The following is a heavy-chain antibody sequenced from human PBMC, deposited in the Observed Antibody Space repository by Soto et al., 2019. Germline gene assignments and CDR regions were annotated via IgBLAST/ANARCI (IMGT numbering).Heavy chain of an antibody. V-gene: IGHV4-4*07. CDR2: IYTSGST. J-gene: IGHJ3*02. D-gene: IGHD3-10*01. Sequence: XGTLALTYTVPGGCISGYYWSWMRKPDGKGLEWIGRIYTSGSTNYNPSLNSRVTMSVDTSKNQFSLKLSSVTAADTAVYYCAKTVRTMALDAFEIWGQETMETVS. CDR3: AKTVRTMALDAFEI. CDR1: GGCISGYY.